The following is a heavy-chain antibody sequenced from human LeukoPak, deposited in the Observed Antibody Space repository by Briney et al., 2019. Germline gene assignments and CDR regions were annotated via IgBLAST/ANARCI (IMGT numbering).Heavy chain of an antibody. CDR2: ISPTGSTT. Sequence: GGSLRLSGIASGFSFSGHWMHWARQLPGKGLVWVSRISPTGSTTSYADSVKGRFTVSRDNAKNTLYLQVNNLRAEDTAVYYCARGPNSNWSGLDFWGQGTLLTVSS. CDR3: ARGPNSNWSGLDF. CDR1: GFSFSGHW. V-gene: IGHV3-74*01. D-gene: IGHD6-6*01. J-gene: IGHJ4*02.